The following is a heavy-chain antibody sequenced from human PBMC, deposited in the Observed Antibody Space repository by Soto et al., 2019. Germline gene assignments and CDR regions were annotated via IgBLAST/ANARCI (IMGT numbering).Heavy chain of an antibody. V-gene: IGHV1-18*04. CDR3: ARDLEGGYSYGFNYYYGMDV. CDR2: ISAYNGNT. D-gene: IGHD5-18*01. CDR1: GYTFTSYG. Sequence: ASVKVSCKASGYTFTSYGISWVRQAPGQGLEWMGWISAYNGNTNYAQKLQGRVTMTTDTSTSTAYMELRSLRSDDTAVYYCARDLEGGYSYGFNYYYGMDVWGQGTTVTVLL. J-gene: IGHJ6*02.